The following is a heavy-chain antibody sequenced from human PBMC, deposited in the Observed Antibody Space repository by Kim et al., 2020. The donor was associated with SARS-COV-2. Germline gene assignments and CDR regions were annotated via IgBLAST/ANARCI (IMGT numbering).Heavy chain of an antibody. CDR3: ARGPVYGSGSLDY. D-gene: IGHD3-10*01. CDR2: ISYDGSNK. J-gene: IGHJ4*02. Sequence: GGSLRLSCAASGFTFSSYAMHWVRQAPGKGLEWVAVISYDGSNKYYADSVKGRFTISRDNSKNTLYLQMNSLRAEDTAVYYCARGPVYGSGSLDYWGQGTLVTVSS. V-gene: IGHV3-30*04. CDR1: GFTFSSYA.